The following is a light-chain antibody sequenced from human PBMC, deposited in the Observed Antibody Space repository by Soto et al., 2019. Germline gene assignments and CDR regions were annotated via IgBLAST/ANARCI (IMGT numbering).Light chain of an antibody. CDR1: QSVSVN. Sequence: MTQSPSSLSASVGDSVTIPCRASQSVSVNLAWYQQKPGQAPRLLIYGVSTRTTGIPARFSGSESGTEFTLTISSLQSEDFAVYYCQQDNDWPFTFGPGTKADI. CDR3: QQDNDWPFT. V-gene: IGKV3-15*01. CDR2: GVS. J-gene: IGKJ3*01.